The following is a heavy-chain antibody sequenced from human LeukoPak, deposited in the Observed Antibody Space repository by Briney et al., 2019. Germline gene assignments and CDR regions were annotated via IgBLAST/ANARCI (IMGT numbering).Heavy chain of an antibody. J-gene: IGHJ4*02. Sequence: PGGSLRLSCAASGFTFSSYAMHWVRQAPGKGLEWVAVISYDGSNKYYADSVKGQFTISRDNSKNTLYLQMNSLRAEDTAVYYCATVRSTWYLDNWGQGTLVTVSS. V-gene: IGHV3-30-3*01. D-gene: IGHD2-2*01. CDR2: ISYDGSNK. CDR1: GFTFSSYA. CDR3: ATVRSTWYLDN.